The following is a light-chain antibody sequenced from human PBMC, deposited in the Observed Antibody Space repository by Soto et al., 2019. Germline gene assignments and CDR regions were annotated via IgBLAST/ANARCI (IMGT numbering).Light chain of an antibody. Sequence: EIVLTQSPASLSLSPGERATLSCRASQSVDSYLVWYQQKPGQAPRLLIFGASDRATGIPARFSGSGSGTDFTLTINSVEPEDFAVYYCQQRSKWPITFGQGTRLEIK. CDR2: GAS. CDR3: QQRSKWPIT. J-gene: IGKJ5*01. V-gene: IGKV3-11*01. CDR1: QSVDSY.